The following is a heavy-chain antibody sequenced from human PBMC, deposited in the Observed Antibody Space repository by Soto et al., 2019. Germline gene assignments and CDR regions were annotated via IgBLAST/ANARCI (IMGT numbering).Heavy chain of an antibody. CDR3: ASEVVPAAMGDYYYYGMDV. Sequence: EVQLVETGGGLIQPGGSLRLSCAASGFTVSSNYMSWVRQAPGKGLEWVSVIYSGGSTYYADSVKGRFTISRDNSKNTLYLQMNSLRAEDTVVYYCASEVVPAAMGDYYYYGMDVWGQGTAVTVSS. CDR1: GFTVSSNY. D-gene: IGHD2-2*01. V-gene: IGHV3-53*02. CDR2: IYSGGST. J-gene: IGHJ6*02.